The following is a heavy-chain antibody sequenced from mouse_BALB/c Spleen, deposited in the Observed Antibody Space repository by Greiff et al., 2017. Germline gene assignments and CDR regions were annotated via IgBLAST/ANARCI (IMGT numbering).Heavy chain of an antibody. D-gene: IGHD1-1*01. V-gene: IGHV14-1*02. CDR1: GFNIKDYY. CDR3: AFATLPWFAY. CDR2: IDPENGNT. Sequence: EVQLQQSGAELVRPGALVKLSCKASGFNIKDYYMHWVKQRPQQGLEWIGWIDPENGNTIYGPKFQGKASITADTSSNTAYLQLSSLTSEDTAVYYCAFATLPWFAYWGQGTLVTVSA. J-gene: IGHJ3*01.